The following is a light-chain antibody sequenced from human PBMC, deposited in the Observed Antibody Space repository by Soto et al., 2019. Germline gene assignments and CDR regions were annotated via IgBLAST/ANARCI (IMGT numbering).Light chain of an antibody. CDR1: SSNIETNT. Sequence: QSALTQPPSASGTPGQRVTISCSGSSSNIETNTVDWYQHLRGTAPKVLIFNNNQRPSGVPDRFSGSKSGTSASLAISGRQSEDEADYYCAVWDDSLSGMVFGGGTKLTVL. J-gene: IGLJ2*01. CDR3: AVWDDSLSGMV. V-gene: IGLV1-44*01. CDR2: NNN.